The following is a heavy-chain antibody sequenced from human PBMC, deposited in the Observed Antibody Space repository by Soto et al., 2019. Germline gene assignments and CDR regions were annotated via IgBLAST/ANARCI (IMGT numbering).Heavy chain of an antibody. J-gene: IGHJ4*02. Sequence: QVQLQESGPGLVKPSETLSLTCTVSGGSISSYYWSWIRQPPGKGLEWIGYIYYSGSTNYNPSLKSRVTISVDTSKNQFSLKLSSVTAADTAVYYCARTHDILTGYSSPHFDYWGQGTLVTVSS. CDR3: ARTHDILTGYSSPHFDY. V-gene: IGHV4-59*01. CDR1: GGSISSYY. D-gene: IGHD3-9*01. CDR2: IYYSGST.